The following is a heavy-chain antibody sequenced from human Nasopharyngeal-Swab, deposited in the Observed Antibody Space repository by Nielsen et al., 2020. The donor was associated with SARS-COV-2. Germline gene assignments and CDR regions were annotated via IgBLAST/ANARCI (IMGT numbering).Heavy chain of an antibody. CDR3: ARRGRGVTSSLFDP. CDR1: GYNFLSYW. V-gene: IGHV5-51*01. J-gene: IGHJ5*02. D-gene: IGHD3-10*01. CDR2: IYPYDSDT. Sequence: KVSCKGSGYNFLSYWIAWVRQRPGKGLEWMGIIYPYDSDTKYSPSFQGRVTFSADKSINTAFLHWSSLQASDTAMHYCARRGRGVTSSLFDPWGQGTLVTVSS.